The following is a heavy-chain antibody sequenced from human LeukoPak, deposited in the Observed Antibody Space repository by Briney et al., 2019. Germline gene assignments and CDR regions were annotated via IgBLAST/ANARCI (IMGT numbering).Heavy chain of an antibody. J-gene: IGHJ4*02. Sequence: PGGSLRLSCAASGFTFSSYAMSWVRQAPGKGLEWVSAISGSGGSTYYADTVKGRFTISRDNSKNTLYLQMNSLRAEDTAVYYCAKGRATVTTFYYFDYWGQGTLVTVSS. CDR3: AKGRATVTTFYYFDY. CDR1: GFTFSSYA. D-gene: IGHD4-17*01. CDR2: ISGSGGST. V-gene: IGHV3-23*01.